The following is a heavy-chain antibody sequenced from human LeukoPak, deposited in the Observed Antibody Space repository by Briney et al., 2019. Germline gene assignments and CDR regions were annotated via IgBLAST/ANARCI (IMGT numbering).Heavy chain of an antibody. J-gene: IGHJ4*02. Sequence: SWNSGSIGYAASVKGRFTISRDNAKNSLYLQMNSLRAEDTALYYCAKAHSGSYLYYFDYWGQGTLVTVSS. CDR3: AKAHSGSYLYYFDY. D-gene: IGHD1-26*01. V-gene: IGHV3-9*01. CDR2: SWNSGSI.